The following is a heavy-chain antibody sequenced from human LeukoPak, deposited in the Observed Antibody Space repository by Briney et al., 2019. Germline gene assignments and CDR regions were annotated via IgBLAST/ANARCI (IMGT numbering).Heavy chain of an antibody. V-gene: IGHV3-74*01. CDR1: GFTFSSYW. CDR2: INGDGRNI. CDR3: ARAVYSGNYHVGESGY. Sequence: PGGSLRLSCVASGFTFSSYWMHWVRQDPRKGLVWVSRINGDGRNINYADSVRGRFTISRDNAKNTLYLQMNTLRVEDTVVYYCARAVYSGNYHVGESGYWGQGTLVTVSS. D-gene: IGHD1-26*01. J-gene: IGHJ4*02.